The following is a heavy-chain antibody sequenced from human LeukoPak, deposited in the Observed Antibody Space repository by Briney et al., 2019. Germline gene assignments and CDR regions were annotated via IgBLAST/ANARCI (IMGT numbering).Heavy chain of an antibody. V-gene: IGHV3-23*01. CDR2: ISNNGGYT. J-gene: IGHJ4*02. Sequence: GGSLRLSCAASGFTFSSSAMSWVRQAPGKGLEWVSAISNNGGYTYYADSVQGRFTIPRDNSKSTLCLQMNSLRAEDTAVYYCAKQLGYCSDGSCYFPYWGQGTLVSVSS. CDR1: GFTFSSSA. CDR3: AKQLGYCSDGSCYFPY. D-gene: IGHD2-15*01.